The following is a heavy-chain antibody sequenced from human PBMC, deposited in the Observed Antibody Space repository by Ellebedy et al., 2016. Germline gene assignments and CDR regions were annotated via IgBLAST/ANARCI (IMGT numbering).Heavy chain of an antibody. CDR3: ATQGTVVTPRGRRFDY. J-gene: IGHJ4*02. Sequence: GESLKISXKGSGYSFTSYWIGWVRQMPGKGLEWMGIIYPGDSDTRYSPSFQGQVTISADKSISTAYLQWSSLKASDTAMYYCATQGTVVTPRGRRFDYWGQGTLVTVSS. V-gene: IGHV5-51*01. CDR1: GYSFTSYW. D-gene: IGHD4-23*01. CDR2: IYPGDSDT.